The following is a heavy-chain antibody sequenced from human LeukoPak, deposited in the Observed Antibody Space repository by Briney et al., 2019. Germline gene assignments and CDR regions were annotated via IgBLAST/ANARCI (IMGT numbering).Heavy chain of an antibody. CDR3: AKSHSSGWHDY. CDR2: ISGSRSST. D-gene: IGHD6-19*01. Sequence: GGSLRLSCAASGFTFSSYAMSWVRQAPGKGLEWVSLISGSRSSTYYADSVRGRFTISRDNSKNTLYLQMNSLRTEDTALYYCAKSHSSGWHDYWGQGTLVTVSS. J-gene: IGHJ4*02. CDR1: GFTFSSYA. V-gene: IGHV3-23*01.